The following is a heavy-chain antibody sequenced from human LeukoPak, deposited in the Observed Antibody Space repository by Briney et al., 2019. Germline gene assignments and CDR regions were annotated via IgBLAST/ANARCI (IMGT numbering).Heavy chain of an antibody. CDR1: GLSVSSNF. J-gene: IGHJ3*02. Sequence: PGGSLRLSCAATGLSVSSNFMSWVRQAPGKGLEWVSVIYGGGSTYYADSVKGRFTISRDTPKNTLYHQMNSLRVEDTAVYYCAKAVSRFLDWVPPGAFDIRGPGTMVTVSS. CDR2: IYGGGST. D-gene: IGHD3-3*01. V-gene: IGHV3-53*01. CDR3: AKAVSRFLDWVPPGAFDI.